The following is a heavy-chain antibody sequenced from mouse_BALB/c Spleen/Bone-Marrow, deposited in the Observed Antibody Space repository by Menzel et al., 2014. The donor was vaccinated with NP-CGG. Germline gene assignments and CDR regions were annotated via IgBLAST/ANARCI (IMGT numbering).Heavy chain of an antibody. CDR2: INPYNGGT. D-gene: IGHD1-1*01. CDR3: ARGGVDYFDY. Sequence: DVQLVESGPELVKPGASMKISCKASGYSFTGYTMNWVKQSHGKYLEWIGLINPYNGGTNYNQKFKDKTTLTVDKSSSTAYMELLSLTSEDSAVYCGARGGVDYFDYWGQGTTLTVSS. V-gene: IGHV1-18*01. CDR1: GYSFTGYT. J-gene: IGHJ2*01.